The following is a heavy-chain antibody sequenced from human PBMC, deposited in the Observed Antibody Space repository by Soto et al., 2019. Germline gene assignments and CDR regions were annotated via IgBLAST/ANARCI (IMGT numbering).Heavy chain of an antibody. CDR1: GGSISSSRCH. J-gene: IGHJ4*02. CDR2: IKYSGTT. V-gene: IGHV4-39*01. Sequence: SETLSLTCTVSGGSISSSRCHWGWIRQPPGKGLEWIASIKYSGTTFYNPSLKSRVTLSVDTSKNQFALKLSSVTVADTAVYYCVKRRGTGLFPYYFDYWGQGTLVTVAS. D-gene: IGHD3-9*01. CDR3: VKRRGTGLFPYYFDY.